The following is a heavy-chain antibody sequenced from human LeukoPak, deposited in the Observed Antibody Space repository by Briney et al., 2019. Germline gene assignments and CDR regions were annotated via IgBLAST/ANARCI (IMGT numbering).Heavy chain of an antibody. J-gene: IGHJ4*02. CDR3: ARYCSSTSCYSDY. Sequence: ASVKVSCKASGYTFTGYYLLWVRQAPGQGLEWMGWINPNSGGTNYAQKFQGRVTMTRDTSLSTAYMDLSGLRSDDSAVYYCARYCSSTSCYSDYWGQGTLVTVSS. CDR1: GYTFTGYY. D-gene: IGHD2-2*01. CDR2: INPNSGGT. V-gene: IGHV1-2*02.